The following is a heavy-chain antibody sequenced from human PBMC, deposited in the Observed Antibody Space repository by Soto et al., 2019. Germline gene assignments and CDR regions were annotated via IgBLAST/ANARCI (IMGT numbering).Heavy chain of an antibody. CDR3: ARGIDSSLYGMDV. Sequence: GESLKISCKGSGYSFTSYWIGWVRQMPGKGLEWMGIIYPGDSDTRYSPSLQGQVTISADKSISTAYLQWSSLKASDTAMYYCARGIDSSLYGMDVWGQGTTVTVSS. J-gene: IGHJ6*02. D-gene: IGHD6-13*01. V-gene: IGHV5-51*01. CDR2: IYPGDSDT. CDR1: GYSFTSYW.